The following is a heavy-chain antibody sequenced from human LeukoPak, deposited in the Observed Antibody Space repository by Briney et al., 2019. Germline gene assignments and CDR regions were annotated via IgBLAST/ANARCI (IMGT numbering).Heavy chain of an antibody. D-gene: IGHD3-22*01. Sequence: SETLSLTCTVSGGSISSSSYYWGWIRQPPGKGLEWIGSIYYSGSTYYNPSLKSRVTISVDTSKNQFSLKLSSVTAADTAVYYCARVGNTPVITMIVVVPYFDYWGQGTLVTVSS. J-gene: IGHJ4*02. CDR1: GGSISSSSYY. V-gene: IGHV4-39*07. CDR3: ARVGNTPVITMIVVVPYFDY. CDR2: IYYSGST.